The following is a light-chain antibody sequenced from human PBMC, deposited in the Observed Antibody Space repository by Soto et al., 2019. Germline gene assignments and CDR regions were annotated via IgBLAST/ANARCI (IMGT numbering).Light chain of an antibody. CDR1: QSVSSSF. Sequence: EIVLTQSPGTLSLSPGERATLSCRASQSVSSSFLAWYQQKPGQAPRLLIYGASSRATGIPDGFSGSGSGTDFTLTISGLEPEDFAVYYCQQYDSSPWTFGQGTRVEIK. V-gene: IGKV3-20*01. J-gene: IGKJ1*01. CDR2: GAS. CDR3: QQYDSSPWT.